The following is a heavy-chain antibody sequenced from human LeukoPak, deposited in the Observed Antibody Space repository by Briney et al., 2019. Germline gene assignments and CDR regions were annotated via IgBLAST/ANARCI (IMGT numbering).Heavy chain of an antibody. V-gene: IGHV3-30*04. CDR1: GFTFSSYA. CDR3: ARVTLPSGVRYFDWLLPGDY. Sequence: PGGSLRLSCAASGFTFSSYAMHWVRQAPGKGLEWVAVISYDGGNKYYADSVKGRFTISRDNSKNTLYLQMNSLRAEDTAVYYCARVTLPSGVRYFDWLLPGDYWGQGTLVTVSS. CDR2: ISYDGGNK. D-gene: IGHD3-9*01. J-gene: IGHJ4*02.